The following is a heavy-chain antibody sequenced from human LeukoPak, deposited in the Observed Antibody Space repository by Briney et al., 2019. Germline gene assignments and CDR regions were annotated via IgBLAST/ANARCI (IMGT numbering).Heavy chain of an antibody. V-gene: IGHV4-59*08. CDR2: ISDIGSI. CDR1: GFAFRSYV. Sequence: PGGSLRLSCAASGFAFRSYVMRWVRQPPGKGLEWIAYISDIGSINYNPSLKSRVTISLDTSKNQFSLKLSSVTAADTAVYYCAGHHPRNTVDFWGQGTLVTVSS. J-gene: IGHJ4*02. D-gene: IGHD2/OR15-2a*01. CDR3: AGHHPRNTVDF.